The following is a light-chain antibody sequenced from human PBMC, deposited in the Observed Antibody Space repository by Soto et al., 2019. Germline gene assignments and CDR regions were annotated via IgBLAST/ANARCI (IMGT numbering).Light chain of an antibody. CDR3: QQYSGYSTT. J-gene: IGKJ1*01. CDR2: KAS. V-gene: IGKV1-5*03. CDR1: QSISNW. Sequence: DIQMTQSPSTLSASVGDRVTITCRASQSISNWLAWYQQKPGKAPKLLIYKASSLESGVPSRFSGSGSGTEFTLTISSLQPDDFATYFCQQYSGYSTTFGQGTRVEVQ.